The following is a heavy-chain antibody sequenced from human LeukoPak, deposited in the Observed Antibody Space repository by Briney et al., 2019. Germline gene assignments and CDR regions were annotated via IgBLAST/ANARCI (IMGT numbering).Heavy chain of an antibody. Sequence: GGSLRLSCAASGFTFSSYEMNWVRQAPGKGLEWVSYISSSGSTIYYADSVKGRFTISRDNAKNSLYLQMNSLRAEDTAVYYCAKENWVYNWKYDSSGSGINYWGQGTRVTVSS. V-gene: IGHV3-48*03. CDR1: GFTFSSYE. CDR2: ISSSGSTI. CDR3: AKENWVYNWKYDSSGSGINY. J-gene: IGHJ4*02. D-gene: IGHD3-22*01.